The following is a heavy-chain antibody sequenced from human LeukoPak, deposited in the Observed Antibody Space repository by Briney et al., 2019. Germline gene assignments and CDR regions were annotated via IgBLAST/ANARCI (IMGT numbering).Heavy chain of an antibody. CDR2: IIPIFGTA. D-gene: IGHD6-19*01. J-gene: IGHJ4*02. CDR1: GGTFSSYA. CDR3: ARDVVEDSSEGN. Sequence: SVKVSCKASGGTFSSYAISWVRQAPGQGLEWMGGIIPIFGTANYAQKFQGRVTITADESTSTAFMELSSLRSEDTAVYYCARDVVEDSSEGNWGQGTLVTVSS. V-gene: IGHV1-69*13.